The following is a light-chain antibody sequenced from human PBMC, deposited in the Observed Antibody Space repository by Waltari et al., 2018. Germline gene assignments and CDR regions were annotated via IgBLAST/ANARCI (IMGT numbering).Light chain of an antibody. CDR3: SSFTTSNTLV. Sequence: QSALTQPASVSGSPGQSITISCTGSSSDIGSYNYVSWYQQNPGKVPKLLIYEVSNRPSGISERFSGSKSGNTASLTISGLQAEDDSDYYCSSFTTSNTLVYGSGTKVTVL. CDR2: EVS. J-gene: IGLJ1*01. V-gene: IGLV2-14*01. CDR1: SSDIGSYNY.